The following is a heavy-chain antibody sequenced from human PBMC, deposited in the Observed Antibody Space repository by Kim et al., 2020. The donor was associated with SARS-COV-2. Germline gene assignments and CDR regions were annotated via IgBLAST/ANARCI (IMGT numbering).Heavy chain of an antibody. V-gene: IGHV1-2*02. CDR1: GYTFTGYY. CDR2: INPNSGGT. J-gene: IGHJ3*02. CDR3: ARGFSDILTGYFLYDAFDI. Sequence: ASVKVSCKASGYTFTGYYMHWVRQAPGQGLEWMGWINPNSGGTNYAQKFQGRVTMTRDTSISTAYMELSRLRSDDTAVYYCARGFSDILTGYFLYDAFDIWGQGTMVTVSS. D-gene: IGHD3-9*01.